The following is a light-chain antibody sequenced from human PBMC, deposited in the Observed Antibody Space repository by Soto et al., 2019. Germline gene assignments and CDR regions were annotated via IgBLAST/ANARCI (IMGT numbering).Light chain of an antibody. J-gene: IGKJ3*01. CDR2: GAS. Sequence: EIVLTQSPGTLSLSPGERATLSCRASQSVSSTYLAWYQQKPGQAPRLLIYGASSRATGIPDRFSGSGSGTDFTLTISSVEPEDFAVYYCQHYGTSPLGFTCGRGTKVDIK. V-gene: IGKV3-20*01. CDR3: QHYGTSPLGFT. CDR1: QSVSSTY.